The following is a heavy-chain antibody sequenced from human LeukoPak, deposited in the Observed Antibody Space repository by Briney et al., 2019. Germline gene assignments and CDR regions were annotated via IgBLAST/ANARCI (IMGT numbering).Heavy chain of an antibody. V-gene: IGHV3-53*01. J-gene: IGHJ5*02. D-gene: IGHD2-2*02. CDR1: GFTVSSNY. CDR3: ARLGYCSSTSCYMSWFDP. Sequence: GGSLRLSCAASGFTVSSNYMSWVRQAPGKGLEWVSVIYSGGSTYYADPVKGRFTISRDNSKNTLYLQMNSLRAEDTAVYYCARLGYCSSTSCYMSWFDPWGQGTLVTVSS. CDR2: IYSGGST.